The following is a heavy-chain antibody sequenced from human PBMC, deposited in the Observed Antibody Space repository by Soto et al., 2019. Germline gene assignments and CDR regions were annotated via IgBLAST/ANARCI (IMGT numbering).Heavy chain of an antibody. CDR1: GFTFDDYA. Sequence: GGSLRLSCAASGFTFDDYAMHWVRQAPGKGLEWVSGISWNSGSIGYADSVKGRFTISRDNAKNSLYLQMNSLRAEDTALYYCAKGELEPYYYGMDVWGQGTTVTVSS. D-gene: IGHD1-1*01. J-gene: IGHJ6*02. CDR3: AKGELEPYYYGMDV. CDR2: ISWNSGSI. V-gene: IGHV3-9*01.